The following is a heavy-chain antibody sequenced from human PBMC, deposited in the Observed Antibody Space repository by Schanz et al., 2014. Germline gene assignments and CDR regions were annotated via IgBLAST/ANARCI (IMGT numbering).Heavy chain of an antibody. D-gene: IGHD6-13*01. CDR1: GFTFSDYY. Sequence: QVQLVESGGGLVQPGGSLRLSCTASGFTFSDYYMSWIRQAPGKGLEWVSYSSGTTTYTNYADSVKGRFTISRDNAKNSLYLQMNSLRAEDTAVYYCAREQIMAAAGLVDYWGHGTLVTVSS. CDR2: SSGTTTYT. J-gene: IGHJ4*01. CDR3: AREQIMAAAGLVDY. V-gene: IGHV3-11*05.